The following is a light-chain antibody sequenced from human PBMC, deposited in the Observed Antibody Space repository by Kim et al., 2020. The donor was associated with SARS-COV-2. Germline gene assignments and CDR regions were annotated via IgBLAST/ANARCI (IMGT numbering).Light chain of an antibody. V-gene: IGKV4-1*01. CDR1: QSFLSSSNNKNY. J-gene: IGKJ5*01. CDR2: GAS. Sequence: ATITCKSSQSFLSSSNNKNYLGWHQQKPRQPRRLLIYGASSRESGVPYRFGCSGSGTDFTFTFNSLQAEDWAVYYFQQYYTTPSTFGQGTRLEIK. CDR3: QQYYTTPST.